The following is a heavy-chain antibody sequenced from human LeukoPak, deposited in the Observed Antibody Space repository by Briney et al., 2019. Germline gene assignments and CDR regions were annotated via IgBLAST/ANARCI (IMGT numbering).Heavy chain of an antibody. Sequence: GRSPRLSCAPSRFTFSSYAMHSVCQAPGKGLEWVAVISYDGSNKYYADSVKGRFTIPRDNSKNTLYLQMNSLRAEDTAVYYCARVLRGTGTHPIDYWGQGTLVTVSS. CDR3: ARVLRGTGTHPIDY. CDR1: RFTFSSYA. CDR2: ISYDGSNK. J-gene: IGHJ4*02. D-gene: IGHD1-1*01. V-gene: IGHV3-30*01.